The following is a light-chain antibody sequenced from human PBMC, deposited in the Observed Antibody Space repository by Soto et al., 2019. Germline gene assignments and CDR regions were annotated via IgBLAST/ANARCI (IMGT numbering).Light chain of an antibody. CDR1: SSDVGSYNL. CDR2: DVS. CDR3: CSSLGSSTENVL. J-gene: IGLJ2*01. V-gene: IGLV2-23*02. Sequence: QSVLTQPASVSGSPGQSITISCTGTSSDVGSYNLVSWYQQHPGKAPKLIIYDVSKRPSGVSDRFSGSKSGNTASLTISGLRPEDEAVYSCCSSLGSSTENVLFGGGTKLTVL.